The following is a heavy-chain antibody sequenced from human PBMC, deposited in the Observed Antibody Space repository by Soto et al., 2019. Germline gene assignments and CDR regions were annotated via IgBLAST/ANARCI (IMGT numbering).Heavy chain of an antibody. CDR1: GGSINSGGYC. J-gene: IGHJ4*02. CDR2: ISYGGST. V-gene: IGHV4-31*03. CDR3: SRGILV. Sequence: QVQLQESGPGLVKPSQTLSLTCTVSGGSINSGGYCWSWIRQHPGKGLDWIGCISYGGSTSYNPSLKSRGTISVDPSKHQFSLKLSSVTAADTAVSYCSRGILVWGQGTLITVSS. D-gene: IGHD5-18*01.